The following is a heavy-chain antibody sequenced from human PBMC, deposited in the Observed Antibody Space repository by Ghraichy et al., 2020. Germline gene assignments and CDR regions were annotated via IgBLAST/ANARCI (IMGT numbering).Heavy chain of an antibody. V-gene: IGHV3-53*01. CDR1: GFTVSSNY. CDR2: IYSGGST. Sequence: GSLRLSCAASGFTVSSNYMSWVRQAPGKGLEWVSIIYSGGSTYYADSVKGRFTGSRDNSKNTLYLQMNSLRADDTAVYYCARGRDYYYGMDVWGQGTTVTVSS. J-gene: IGHJ6*02. CDR3: ARGRDYYYGMDV.